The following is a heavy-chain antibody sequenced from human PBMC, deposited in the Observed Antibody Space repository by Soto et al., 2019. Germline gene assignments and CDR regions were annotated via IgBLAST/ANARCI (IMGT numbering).Heavy chain of an antibody. CDR1: GFTFSSYI. D-gene: IGHD4-17*01. Sequence: QVQLVESGGGVVQPGRSLRLSCAASGFTFSSYIMHWVRQAPGKGLEWVAVISNDGSNKYYADSVKGRFTISRDNSKNTLFVQMTSLRAEDTAVYYCARDGTTVTGFDYWGQGTLVTVSS. J-gene: IGHJ4*02. CDR2: ISNDGSNK. V-gene: IGHV3-30-3*01. CDR3: ARDGTTVTGFDY.